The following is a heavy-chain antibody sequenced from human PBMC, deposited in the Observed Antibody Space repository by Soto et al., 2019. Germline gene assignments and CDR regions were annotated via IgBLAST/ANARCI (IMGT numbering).Heavy chain of an antibody. CDR1: GGSINNYY. D-gene: IGHD2-2*01. J-gene: IGHJ4*02. CDR2: IFYNGRT. V-gene: IGHV4-59*01. CDR3: ARALDSSAAPFDF. Sequence: PLETLSLTCTVSGGSINNYYWSWIRQPPGKGLEWIGFIFYNGRTDYNPSLESRVTISLDTSKSQFSLKLNSVAAADTAVYYCARALDSSAAPFDFWGQGTLVTVSS.